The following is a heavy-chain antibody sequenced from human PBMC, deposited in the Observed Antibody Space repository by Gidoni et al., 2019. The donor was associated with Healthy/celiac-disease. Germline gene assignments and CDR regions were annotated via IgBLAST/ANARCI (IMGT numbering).Heavy chain of an antibody. J-gene: IGHJ6*02. CDR3: AKVDRDIVVVPAANYGMDV. CDR1: GFTFSSYA. Sequence: EVQLLESGGGLVQTGGSLRLACAASGFTFSSYAMSWVRQAPGKGLEWVSAISGSGGSTYYADSVKGRFTISRDNSKNTLYLQMNSLRAEDTAVYYCAKVDRDIVVVPAANYGMDVWGQGTTVTVSS. D-gene: IGHD2-2*01. CDR2: ISGSGGST. V-gene: IGHV3-23*01.